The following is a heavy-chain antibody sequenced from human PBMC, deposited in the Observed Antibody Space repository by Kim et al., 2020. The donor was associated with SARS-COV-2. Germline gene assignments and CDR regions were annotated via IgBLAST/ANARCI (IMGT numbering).Heavy chain of an antibody. Sequence: SETLSLTCAVYGGSFSGYYWSWIRQPPGKGLEWIGEINHSGSTNYNPSLKSRVTISVDTSKNQFSLKLSSVTAADTAVYYCARGWIVRGYGSTRYYYYGMDVWGQGTTVTVSS. CDR1: GGSFSGYY. J-gene: IGHJ6*02. CDR2: INHSGST. V-gene: IGHV4-34*01. CDR3: ARGWIVRGYGSTRYYYYGMDV. D-gene: IGHD3-10*01.